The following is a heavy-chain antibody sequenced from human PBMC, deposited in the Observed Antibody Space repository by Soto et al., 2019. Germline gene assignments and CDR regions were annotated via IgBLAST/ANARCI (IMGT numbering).Heavy chain of an antibody. CDR2: IKPNSGET. J-gene: IGHJ4*02. D-gene: IGHD3-3*01. CDR3: ARQITSPIGVWSGSLHFDH. Sequence: QVQLVQSGAELRNPGASVKVSCKASGYTFSDWYIHWVRQAPGQGLEWMGWIKPNSGETRFAHKFRGGVSLTTDTSVSTAYMEVSNLRSDDTAVYFCARQITSPIGVWSGSLHFDHWGQGTLVTVSS. CDR1: GYTFSDWY. V-gene: IGHV1-2*07.